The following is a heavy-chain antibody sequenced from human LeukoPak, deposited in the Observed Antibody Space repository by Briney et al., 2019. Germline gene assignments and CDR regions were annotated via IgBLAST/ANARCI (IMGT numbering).Heavy chain of an antibody. D-gene: IGHD3-10*01. CDR2: ISYDGSNK. CDR3: ARDSMVENNWFDP. J-gene: IGHJ5*02. V-gene: IGHV3-30-3*01. CDR1: GFTFSSYA. Sequence: PGGSLRLSCAASGFTFSSYAMHWVRQAPGKGLEWVAVISYDGSNKYYADSVKGRFTISRDNSKNTLYLQMNSLRAEDTAVYYCARDSMVENNWFDPWGQGTLVTVSP.